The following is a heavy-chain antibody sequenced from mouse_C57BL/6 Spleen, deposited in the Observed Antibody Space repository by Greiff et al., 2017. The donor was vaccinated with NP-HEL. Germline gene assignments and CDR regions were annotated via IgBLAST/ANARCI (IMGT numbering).Heavy chain of an antibody. CDR2: INYDGSST. CDR3: ARDGGDEAMDY. J-gene: IGHJ4*01. Sequence: EVKLVESEGGLVQPGSSMKLSCTASGFTFSDYYMAWVRQVPEKGLEWVANINYDGSSTYYLDSLKSRFIISRDNAKNILYLQMSSLKSEDTATYYCARDGGDEAMDYWGQGTSVTVSS. D-gene: IGHD3-3*01. V-gene: IGHV5-16*01. CDR1: GFTFSDYY.